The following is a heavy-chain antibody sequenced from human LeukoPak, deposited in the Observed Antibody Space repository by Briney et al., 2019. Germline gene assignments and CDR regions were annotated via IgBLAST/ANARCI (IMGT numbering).Heavy chain of an antibody. CDR3: ARRRGYGSASYWFDP. J-gene: IGHJ5*02. CDR2: IYTSGST. CDR1: GGSISSGSYY. D-gene: IGHD4-17*01. V-gene: IGHV4-61*02. Sequence: PSETLSLTCTVSGGSISSGSYYWSWIRQPAGKGLEWIGRIYTSGSTNYNPSLKSRVTISVDTSKNQFSLKLSSVTAADTAVYYCARRRGYGSASYWFDPWGQGTLVTVSS.